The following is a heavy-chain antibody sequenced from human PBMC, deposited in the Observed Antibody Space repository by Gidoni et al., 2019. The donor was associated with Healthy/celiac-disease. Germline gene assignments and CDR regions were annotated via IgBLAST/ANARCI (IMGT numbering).Heavy chain of an antibody. J-gene: IGHJ4*02. V-gene: IGHV3-20*04. CDR1: GFTFADYG. Sequence: EVQLVESGGGVVRPGGSLRLSCAASGFTFADYGMSWVRQAPGKGLEWVSGINWNGGSTGYADSVKGRFTISRDNAKNSLYLQMNSLRAEDTALYYCARDGVLTYYYDSSPAVLDYWGQGTLVTVSS. D-gene: IGHD3-22*01. CDR3: ARDGVLTYYYDSSPAVLDY. CDR2: INWNGGST.